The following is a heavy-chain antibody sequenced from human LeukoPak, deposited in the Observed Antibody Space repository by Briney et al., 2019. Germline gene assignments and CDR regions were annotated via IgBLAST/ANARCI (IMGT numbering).Heavy chain of an antibody. Sequence: GGSLGLSCAASGFTFSNHAMSWVRQAPGKGLEWVSVIGDSGGSTYYADSVKGRFTISRDNSKNTLYLQMNSLRADDTAVYHCAKGGASSPYTYIDVWAKGPRSSSPQ. V-gene: IGHV3-23*01. D-gene: IGHD6-6*01. CDR3: AKGGASSPYTYIDV. CDR2: IGDSGGST. CDR1: GFTFSNHA. J-gene: IGHJ6*04.